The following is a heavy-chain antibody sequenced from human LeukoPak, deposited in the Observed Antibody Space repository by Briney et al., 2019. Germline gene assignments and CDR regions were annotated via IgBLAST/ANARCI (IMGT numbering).Heavy chain of an antibody. V-gene: IGHV1-18*01. CDR2: ISAYNGNT. CDR3: TTGLDTTMVTAFDY. D-gene: IGHD5-18*01. J-gene: IGHJ4*02. Sequence: ASVKVSCKASGYTFTSYGISWVRQAPGQGLEWMGWISAYNGNTDYAQKLQGRVTMTTDTSTSTAYMELSSLRSEDTAVYYCTTGLDTTMVTAFDYWGQGTLVTVSS. CDR1: GYTFTSYG.